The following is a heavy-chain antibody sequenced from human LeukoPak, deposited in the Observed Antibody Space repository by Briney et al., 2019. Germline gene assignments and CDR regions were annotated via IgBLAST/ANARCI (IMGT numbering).Heavy chain of an antibody. Sequence: AGGSLRLSCAASGFTFSGYSMNWVRQAPGKGLEWVSYISSSNSTIYYADSVKGRFTISRDNAKNSLYLQMNSLRAEDTAVYYCARDDGSSWYNFDYWGQGTLVTVSS. CDR3: ARDDGSSWYNFDY. D-gene: IGHD6-13*01. V-gene: IGHV3-48*01. CDR1: GFTFSGYS. J-gene: IGHJ4*02. CDR2: ISSSNSTI.